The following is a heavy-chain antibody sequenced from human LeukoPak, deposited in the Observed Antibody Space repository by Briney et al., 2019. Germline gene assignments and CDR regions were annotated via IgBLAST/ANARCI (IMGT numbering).Heavy chain of an antibody. CDR2: ISGSGGST. J-gene: IGHJ4*02. Sequence: GGSLRLSCAASGLMSWVRHAPGKGLEWVSGISGSGGSTYYADSVKGRFTISRDNSKNTLFLQMNSLRAEDTAVYYCAKETGDCSGGSCYPLLYWGQGTLGTVSS. D-gene: IGHD2-15*01. CDR1: GL. V-gene: IGHV3-23*01. CDR3: AKETGDCSGGSCYPLLY.